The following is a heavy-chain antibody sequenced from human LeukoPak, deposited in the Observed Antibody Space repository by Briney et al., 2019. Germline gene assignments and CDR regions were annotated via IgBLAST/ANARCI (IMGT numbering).Heavy chain of an antibody. D-gene: IGHD3-16*02. V-gene: IGHV3-48*02. J-gene: IGHJ4*02. Sequence: GGSLRLSCAASGFTFSSYSMNWVRQAPGKGLEWVSYISSSSSTIYYADSVKGRFTISRDNAKNSLYLQMNSLRDEDTAVYYCARDFTLWDYVWGSYRPGYYFDYWGQGTLVTVSS. CDR2: ISSSSSTI. CDR3: ARDFTLWDYVWGSYRPGYYFDY. CDR1: GFTFSSYS.